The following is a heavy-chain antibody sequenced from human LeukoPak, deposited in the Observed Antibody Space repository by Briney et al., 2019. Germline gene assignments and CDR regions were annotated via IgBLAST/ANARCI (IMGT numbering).Heavy chain of an antibody. Sequence: GGSLRLSCAASGFTFSNAWMSWVREAPGKGLEWGGRIKSKTDGGTTDYAAPVKGRFTISRDDSKNTLYLQMNSLKTEDTAVYYCTTDIASFLLYYYDSSGYNPTDYWGQGTLVTVSS. V-gene: IGHV3-15*01. CDR1: GFTFSNAW. J-gene: IGHJ4*02. D-gene: IGHD3-22*01. CDR2: IKSKTDGGTT. CDR3: TTDIASFLLYYYDSSGYNPTDY.